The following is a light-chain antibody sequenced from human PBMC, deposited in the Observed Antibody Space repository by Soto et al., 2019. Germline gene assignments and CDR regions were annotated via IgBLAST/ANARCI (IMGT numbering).Light chain of an antibody. Sequence: DIQMTQSPSSLSASLGDRVTITCRASQGIGVYFAWFQQKPGKVPKLLIYAASTLQSGVPSRFSGSGSGTDFTLTITSLQPEDVATYYFQKYNSAHLTFGGGTKVEIK. CDR3: QKYNSAHLT. CDR1: QGIGVY. J-gene: IGKJ4*01. CDR2: AAS. V-gene: IGKV1-27*01.